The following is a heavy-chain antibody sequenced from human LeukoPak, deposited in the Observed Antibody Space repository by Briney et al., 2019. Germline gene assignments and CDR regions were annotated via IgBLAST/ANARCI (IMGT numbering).Heavy chain of an antibody. CDR2: IYYSGST. V-gene: IGHV4-31*03. D-gene: IGHD4-17*01. CDR3: AREGDYGLGFFDY. Sequence: SETLSLTCTVSGGSISSGGYYWSWIRQHPGKGPEWIGYIYYSGSTYYNPSLKSRVTISVDTSKNQFSLKLSSVTAADTAVYYCAREGDYGLGFFDYWGQGTLVTVSS. CDR1: GGSISSGGYY. J-gene: IGHJ4*02.